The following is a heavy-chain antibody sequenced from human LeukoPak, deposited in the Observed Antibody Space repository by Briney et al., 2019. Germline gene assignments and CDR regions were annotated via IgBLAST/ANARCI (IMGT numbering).Heavy chain of an antibody. CDR3: ARRRIAVAGSYAFDI. V-gene: IGHV4-34*01. J-gene: IGHJ3*02. CDR2: INHSGST. D-gene: IGHD6-19*01. Sequence: SETLSLTCTVYGGSFTGYYWSWIRQPPGKGLEWIGEINHSGSTNYNPSLKSRLTISVDTSKNQFSLNLSSVTAADTAVYYCARRRIAVAGSYAFDIWGQGTMVTVSS. CDR1: GGSFTGYY.